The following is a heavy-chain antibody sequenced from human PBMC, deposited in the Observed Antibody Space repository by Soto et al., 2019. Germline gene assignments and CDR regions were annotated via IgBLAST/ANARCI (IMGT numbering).Heavy chain of an antibody. V-gene: IGHV1-69*04. Sequence: ASVKVSCKASGGTFSSYTISWVRQAPGQGLEWMGRIIPILGIANYAQKFQGRVTITADKSTSTAYMELSSLRSEDTAVYYCARDRSPLYNWNLISLGGVYFDYWGQGTLVTVSS. D-gene: IGHD1-20*01. J-gene: IGHJ4*02. CDR3: ARDRSPLYNWNLISLGGVYFDY. CDR2: IIPILGIA. CDR1: GGTFSSYT.